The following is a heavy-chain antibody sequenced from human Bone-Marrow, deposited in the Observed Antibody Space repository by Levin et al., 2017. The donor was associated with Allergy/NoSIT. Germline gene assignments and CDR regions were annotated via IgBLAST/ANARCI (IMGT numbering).Heavy chain of an antibody. CDR3: ARGGYCSSTSLWAPYQRNWFDP. Sequence: GESLKISCKASGYTFTSYAMNWVRQAPGQGLEWMGWINTNTGNPTYAQGFTGRFVFSLDTSVSTAYLQISSLKAEDTAVYYCARGGYCSSTSLWAPYQRNWFDPWGQGTLVTVSS. V-gene: IGHV7-4-1*02. CDR1: GYTFTSYA. J-gene: IGHJ5*02. CDR2: INTNTGNP. D-gene: IGHD2-2*01.